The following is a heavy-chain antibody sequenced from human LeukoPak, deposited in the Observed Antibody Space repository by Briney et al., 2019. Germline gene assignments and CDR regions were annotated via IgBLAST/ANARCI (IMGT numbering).Heavy chain of an antibody. J-gene: IGHJ6*03. CDR1: GGSFSGYY. CDR3: ARVSHGYCSSTSCRSYYYYYMDV. D-gene: IGHD2-2*01. Sequence: SETLSLTCAVYGGSFSGYYWSWIRQPPGKGLEWIGEINHSGSTNYNPSLKSRVTISVDTSKNQFSLKLSSVTAADAAVYYCARVSHGYCSSTSCRSYYYYYMDVWGKGTTVTVSS. V-gene: IGHV4-34*01. CDR2: INHSGST.